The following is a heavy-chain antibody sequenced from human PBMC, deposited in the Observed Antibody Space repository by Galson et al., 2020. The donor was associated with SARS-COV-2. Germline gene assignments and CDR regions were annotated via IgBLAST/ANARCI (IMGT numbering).Heavy chain of an antibody. Sequence: SETLSLTCSVSAGSIGSYSWNWLRQTPEKGLEWNGYVSYSGITHYSPSLKSRVTMSIDTSKNQFSLKMSSVTAADTAVYYCARRGVGSTKCAFTLWGQGTMVTVSS. V-gene: IGHV4-59*08. CDR2: VSYSGIT. J-gene: IGHJ3*01. CDR1: AGSIGSYS. D-gene: IGHD1-26*01. CDR3: ARRGVGSTKCAFTL.